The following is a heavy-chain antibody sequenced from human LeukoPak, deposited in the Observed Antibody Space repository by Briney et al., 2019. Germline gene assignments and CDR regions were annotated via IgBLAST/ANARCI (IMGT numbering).Heavy chain of an antibody. J-gene: IGHJ4*02. D-gene: IGHD1-26*01. CDR3: ARDGIVGSPLFKFDY. Sequence: GGSLRLSCAASGFTFNNYAIHWVRQAPGKGLEWVAIISFDGGNKYYADSVKGRFTISRDNSKNTLYLQMNSLRAEDTAVYYCARDGIVGSPLFKFDYWGQGTLVIVSS. CDR2: ISFDGGNK. V-gene: IGHV3-30-3*01. CDR1: GFTFNNYA.